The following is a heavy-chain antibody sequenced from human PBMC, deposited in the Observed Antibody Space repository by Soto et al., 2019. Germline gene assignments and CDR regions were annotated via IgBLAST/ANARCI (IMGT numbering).Heavy chain of an antibody. Sequence: ASVKVSCKASGYTFTGHYIHWVRQAPEQGPEWMGEIGPESGATRYAQKFQGRVTMTRDMSITTVYMESNNLSPDDTAVYYCGRGRSGQIVVFYWGQGTQVTVYS. CDR2: IGPESGAT. CDR1: GYTFTGHY. D-gene: IGHD5-12*01. CDR3: GRGRSGQIVVFY. V-gene: IGHV1-2*02. J-gene: IGHJ4*02.